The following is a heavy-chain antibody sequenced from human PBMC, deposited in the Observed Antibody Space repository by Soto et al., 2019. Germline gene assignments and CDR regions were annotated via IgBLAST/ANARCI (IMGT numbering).Heavy chain of an antibody. CDR1: GGSFSGYY. V-gene: IGHV4-34*01. CDR3: ARGRRSIAAAGRGWFDP. J-gene: IGHJ5*02. D-gene: IGHD6-13*01. CDR2: INHSGST. Sequence: PSETLSLTCAVYGGSFSGYYWSWIRQPPGKGLEWIGEINHSGSTNYNPSLKGRVTISVDTSKNQFSLKLSSVTAADTAVYYCARGRRSIAAAGRGWFDPWGQGTLVTVSS.